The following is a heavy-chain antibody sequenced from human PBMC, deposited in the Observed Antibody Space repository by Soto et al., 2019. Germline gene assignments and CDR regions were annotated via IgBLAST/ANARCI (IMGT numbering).Heavy chain of an antibody. CDR2: INPNSGGT. CDR1: GYTFTGYY. CDR3: ARERTRDTAARLNY. J-gene: IGHJ4*02. V-gene: IGHV1-2*02. D-gene: IGHD5-18*01. Sequence: GASVKVSCKASGYTFTGYYMHWVRQAPGQGLEWMGWINPNSGGTNYAQKFQGRVTMTRDTSISTAYMELSRLRSDDTAVYYCARERTRDTAARLNYWGQGTLVSLSS.